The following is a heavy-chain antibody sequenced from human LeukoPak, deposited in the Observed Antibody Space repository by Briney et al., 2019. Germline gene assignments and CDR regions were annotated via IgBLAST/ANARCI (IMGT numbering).Heavy chain of an antibody. CDR3: AKHLSGYSGYDPFDY. CDR2: ISSSSSYT. D-gene: IGHD5-12*01. V-gene: IGHV3-11*03. Sequence: KPGGSLRLSCAASGFTFSDYYMSRIRQAPGKGLEWVSYISSSSSYTNYADSVKGRFTISRDNAKNSLYLQMNSLRAEDTAVYYCAKHLSGYSGYDPFDYWGQGTLVTVSS. J-gene: IGHJ4*02. CDR1: GFTFSDYY.